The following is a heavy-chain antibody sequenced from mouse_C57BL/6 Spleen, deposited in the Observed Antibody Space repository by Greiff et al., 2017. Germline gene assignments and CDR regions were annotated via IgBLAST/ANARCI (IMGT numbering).Heavy chain of an antibody. Sequence: QVQLQQSGAELARPGASVKLSCKASGYTFTSYGISWVKQRTGQGLEWIGEIYPRSGNTYYNEKFKGKATLTADKSSRTAYMELRSLTSEDSAVYFCAREDGRIAYWGQGTLVTVSA. V-gene: IGHV1-81*01. CDR2: IYPRSGNT. J-gene: IGHJ3*01. CDR3: AREDGRIAY. D-gene: IGHD2-3*01. CDR1: GYTFTSYG.